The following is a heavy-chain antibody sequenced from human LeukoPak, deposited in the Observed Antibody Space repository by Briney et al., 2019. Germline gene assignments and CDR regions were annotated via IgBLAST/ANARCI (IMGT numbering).Heavy chain of an antibody. Sequence: GGSLRLSCAASGFTVISNYMSWVRQAPGKGLEWVSGIYSGGSTYYADSVKGRFTISRDNSKNTLYLQMNSLRAEDTALYYCARVPDPMLGYFDYWGQGTLVTVSS. J-gene: IGHJ4*02. D-gene: IGHD2-2*01. CDR1: GFTVISNY. V-gene: IGHV3-53*01. CDR2: IYSGGST. CDR3: ARVPDPMLGYFDY.